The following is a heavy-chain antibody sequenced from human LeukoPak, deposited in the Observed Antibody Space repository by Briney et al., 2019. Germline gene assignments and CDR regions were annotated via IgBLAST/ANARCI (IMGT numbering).Heavy chain of an antibody. V-gene: IGHV4-59*01. CDR2: IYYSGSA. CDR3: ARDPDGYNSFDY. D-gene: IGHD5-24*01. CDR1: GGSISSYQ. J-gene: IGHJ4*02. Sequence: SETLSLTCTVSGGSISSYQWSWIRQPPGKGLEWIGNIYYSGSANYNPSLKSRVTISVDTSKNQFSLKLSPVTAADTAVYYCARDPDGYNSFDYWGQGTLVTVSS.